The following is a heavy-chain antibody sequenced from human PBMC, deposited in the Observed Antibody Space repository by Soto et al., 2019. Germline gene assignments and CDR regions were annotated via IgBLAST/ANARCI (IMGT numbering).Heavy chain of an antibody. CDR3: ARGWDANS. CDR1: GGSISSGGYS. Sequence: SLTCTVSGGSISSGGYSWSWIRQPPGKGLEWIGYIYHSGSTYYSPSLKSRVSISADTSRNQFSLKMSSVTAADTAVYYCARGWDANSWGQGALVTVSS. V-gene: IGHV4-30-2*02. D-gene: IGHD6-19*01. J-gene: IGHJ4*02. CDR2: IYHSGST.